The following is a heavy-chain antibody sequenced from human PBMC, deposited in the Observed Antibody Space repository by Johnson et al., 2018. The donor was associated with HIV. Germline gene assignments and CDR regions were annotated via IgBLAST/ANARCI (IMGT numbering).Heavy chain of an antibody. CDR3: AKGSGWYSAFDI. Sequence: QVQLVESGGGVVQPGRSLRLSCAASGFTFSNYGMHWVRQAPGKGLGWVAIIWYDGSNTYYGDSMKGRLTISRDNSKNTLFLQMNSLRAEDTAVYYCAKGSGWYSAFDIWGQGTMVTVSS. V-gene: IGHV3-33*06. CDR2: IWYDGSNT. D-gene: IGHD6-19*01. J-gene: IGHJ3*02. CDR1: GFTFSNYG.